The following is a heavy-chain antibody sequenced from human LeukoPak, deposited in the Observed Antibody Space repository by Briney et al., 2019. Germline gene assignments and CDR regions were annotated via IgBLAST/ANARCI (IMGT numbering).Heavy chain of an antibody. CDR3: ARHESRSYYGSGTHFDY. CDR1: GGSISSYY. D-gene: IGHD3-10*01. V-gene: IGHV4-59*01. CDR2: IYYSGST. J-gene: IGHJ4*02. Sequence: SETLSLTCTVSGGSISSYYWNWIRQPPGKGLEWIGYIYYSGSTYNPSLKGRVTISVDTSKNQFSLKLSSVTAADTAVYYCARHESRSYYGSGTHFDYWGQGTLVTVSS.